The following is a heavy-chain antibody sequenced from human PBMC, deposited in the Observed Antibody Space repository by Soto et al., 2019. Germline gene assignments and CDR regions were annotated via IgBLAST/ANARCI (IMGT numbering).Heavy chain of an antibody. D-gene: IGHD3-10*01. CDR3: ARVPGP. V-gene: IGHV4-30-2*01. J-gene: IGHJ5*02. CDR2: IYHSGST. CDR1: GGSINSGGYS. Sequence: QLQLQESGSGLVKPSQTLSLTCAVSGGSINSGGYSWSWIRQPPGKGLEWIGYIYHSGSTYYNPSLKSRVTISVDRSKNQLSLKLSAATAADTAVFYSARVPGPWGQGTLVTVSS.